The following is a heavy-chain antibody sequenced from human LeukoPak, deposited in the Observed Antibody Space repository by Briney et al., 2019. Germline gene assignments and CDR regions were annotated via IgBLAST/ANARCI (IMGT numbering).Heavy chain of an antibody. Sequence: GASVKVSCKASGYTFTSYGISWVRQAPGQGLEWMGWISAYNGNTNYAQKLQGRVTMTTDTSTSTAYMELRSLRSDDTAVYYCARVEMATITVYYYYYMDVWGKGTTVTVSS. D-gene: IGHD5-24*01. V-gene: IGHV1-18*01. J-gene: IGHJ6*03. CDR2: ISAYNGNT. CDR3: ARVEMATITVYYYYYMDV. CDR1: GYTFTSYG.